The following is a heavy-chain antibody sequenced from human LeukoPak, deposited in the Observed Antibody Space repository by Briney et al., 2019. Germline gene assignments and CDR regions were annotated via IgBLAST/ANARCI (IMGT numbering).Heavy chain of an antibody. CDR3: ARDAGNSRSGGLDY. D-gene: IGHD3-10*01. CDR1: GDSIITYY. J-gene: IGHJ4*02. CDR2: IYSTGST. V-gene: IGHV4-4*07. Sequence: SETLSLTCSVSGDSIITYYWSWIRQPAGEGLEWVGRIYSTGSTNYNPSLKSRATMSVATSKNQFSLKLSSVTAADTAVYYCARDAGNSRSGGLDYWGQGTLVTVSS.